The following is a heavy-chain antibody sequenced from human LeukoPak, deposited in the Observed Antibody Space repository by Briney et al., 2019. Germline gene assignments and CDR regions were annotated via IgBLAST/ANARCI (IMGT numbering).Heavy chain of an antibody. Sequence: ASVKVSCKASGYTFTSYGISWVRQAPGQGLERMGWISAYNGNTNYAQKLQGRVTMTTDTSTSTAYMELRSLRSDDTAVYYCARMEDLWSMVRGVIDYWGQGTLVTVSS. CDR3: ARMEDLWSMVRGVIDY. CDR2: ISAYNGNT. CDR1: GYTFTSYG. J-gene: IGHJ4*02. V-gene: IGHV1-18*01. D-gene: IGHD3-10*01.